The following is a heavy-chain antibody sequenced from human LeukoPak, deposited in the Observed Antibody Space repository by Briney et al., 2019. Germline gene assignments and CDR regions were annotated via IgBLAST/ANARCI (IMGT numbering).Heavy chain of an antibody. CDR2: ISSSGSTI. CDR1: GFTFSDYY. J-gene: IGHJ5*02. V-gene: IGHV3-11*04. D-gene: IGHD2-2*01. Sequence: GGSLRLSCAASGFTFSDYYMSWIRQAPGKGLEWVSYISSSGSTIYYADSVKGRFTISRDNAKNSLYLQMNSLRAEDTAVYYCAREYVPAARRDWFDPWGQGTLVTVSS. CDR3: AREYVPAARRDWFDP.